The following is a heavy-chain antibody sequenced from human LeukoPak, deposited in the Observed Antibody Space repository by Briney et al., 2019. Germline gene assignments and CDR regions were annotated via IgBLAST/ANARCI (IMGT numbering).Heavy chain of an antibody. D-gene: IGHD3-22*01. CDR2: IYSGGST. V-gene: IGHV3-53*01. CDR3: ARVSYYDSSGAFDI. Sequence: PGGSLRLSCAASGFTVSSNYMSWVRQAPGKGLEWVSVIYSGGSTYYADSVKGRFTISRDNSKNTLYLQMNSLRAEDTAVYYCARVSYYDSSGAFDIWGQGTMVTVSS. CDR1: GFTVSSNY. J-gene: IGHJ3*02.